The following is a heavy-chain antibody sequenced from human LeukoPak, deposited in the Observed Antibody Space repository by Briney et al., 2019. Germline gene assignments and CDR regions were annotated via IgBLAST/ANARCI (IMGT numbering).Heavy chain of an antibody. J-gene: IGHJ6*02. CDR3: ARVIDASSGYSDYYGMDV. CDR1: GYTFTGYY. CDR2: INPNSGGT. V-gene: IGHV1-2*02. Sequence: GASVKVSCKASGYTFTGYYMHWVRQAPGQGLEWMGWINPNSGGTNYAQKFQGRVTMTRDTSISTAYMELSRLRSDDTAVYYCARVIDASSGYSDYYGMDVWGQGTTVTVSS. D-gene: IGHD3-22*01.